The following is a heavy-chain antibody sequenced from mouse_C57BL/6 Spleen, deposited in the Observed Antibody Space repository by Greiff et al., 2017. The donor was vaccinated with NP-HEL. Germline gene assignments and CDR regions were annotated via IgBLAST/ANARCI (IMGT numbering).Heavy chain of an antibody. Sequence: QVQLQQPGAELVRPGPSVTLSCKASGYTFTSYWMHWVKQRPGQGLEWIGVIDPSNSYTNYNQKFKGKATLTVDTSSSTAYLQLSSLTSEDSAVDYCAREGGSTYFDYWGQGTTLTVSS. V-gene: IGHV1-59*01. CDR3: AREGGSTYFDY. CDR2: IDPSNSYT. CDR1: GYTFTSYW. J-gene: IGHJ2*01. D-gene: IGHD1-1*01.